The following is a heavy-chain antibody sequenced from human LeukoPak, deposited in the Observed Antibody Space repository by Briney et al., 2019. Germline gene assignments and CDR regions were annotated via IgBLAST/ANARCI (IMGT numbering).Heavy chain of an antibody. CDR1: GGSICSSY. CDR3: VRGYYDSSGYSNTFDI. D-gene: IGHD3-22*01. J-gene: IGHJ3*02. CDR2: IYYTGST. Sequence: SETLSLTCTVSGGSICSSYWSWIRQRPGKGLEWIGYIYYTGSTNYNPSLNSRVTMSLDTSKSQFSLKLTSVTAADTALYYCVRGYYDSSGYSNTFDIWSQGTMVTVSS. V-gene: IGHV4-59*01.